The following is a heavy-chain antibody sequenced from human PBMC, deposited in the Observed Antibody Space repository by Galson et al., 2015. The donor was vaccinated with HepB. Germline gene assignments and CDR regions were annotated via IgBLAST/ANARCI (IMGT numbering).Heavy chain of an antibody. CDR1: GYTFTDYY. CDR2: INPDSGDT. D-gene: IGHD6-19*01. V-gene: IGHV1-2*02. CDR3: ARGIVVAGSRARLDT. J-gene: IGHJ5*02. Sequence: SVKVSCKASGYTFTDYYIHWVRQAPGQGLEWVGWINPDSGDTDYAQRFQDRVTMTRDTSVTTAYMELSSLRSDDTAMYYCARGIVVAGSRARLDTWGQGTLVTVSS.